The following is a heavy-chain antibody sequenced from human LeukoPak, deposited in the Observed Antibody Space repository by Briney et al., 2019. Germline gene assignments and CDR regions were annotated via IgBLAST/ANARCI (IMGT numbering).Heavy chain of an antibody. CDR2: IWDDGSNN. CDR1: GFTFSSYG. CDR3: AKDHSTHYYGSGTYGPRGHSDY. J-gene: IGHJ4*02. Sequence: GGSLRLSCAASGFTFSSYGMHWVRQAPGKGLEWVALIWDDGSNNYYADSVKGRFTISRDNSKNTLYLQMNSLRAEDTAVYYCAKDHSTHYYGSGTYGPRGHSDYWGQGTLVTVSS. V-gene: IGHV3-33*06. D-gene: IGHD3-10*01.